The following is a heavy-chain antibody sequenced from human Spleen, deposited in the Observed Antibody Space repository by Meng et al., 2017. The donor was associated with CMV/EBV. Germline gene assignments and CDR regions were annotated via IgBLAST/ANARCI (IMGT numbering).Heavy chain of an antibody. Sequence: GESLKISXAASGFTFSSYAMHWVRQAPGKGLEWVAVISYDGSNKYYADSVKGRFTISRDNSKNTLYLQMNSLRAEDTAVYYCARADGVDTAMVMTLDTLDVWGQGTTVTVSS. D-gene: IGHD5-18*01. J-gene: IGHJ6*02. V-gene: IGHV3-30*04. CDR2: ISYDGSNK. CDR1: GFTFSSYA. CDR3: ARADGVDTAMVMTLDTLDV.